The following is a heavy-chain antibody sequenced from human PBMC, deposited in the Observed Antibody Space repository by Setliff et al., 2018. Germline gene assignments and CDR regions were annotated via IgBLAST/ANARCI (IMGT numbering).Heavy chain of an antibody. V-gene: IGHV1-46*01. Sequence: GASVKVSCKATGYTLSRHYMHWARQAPGQGLEWMGIINPGGGSASIVQKFQGRVTMTSDTSTSTVYMEFTGLTSEDTAVYYCARAGVAAADGKGLLGYWGQGTLVTVSS. CDR3: ARAGVAAADGKGLLGY. CDR1: GYTLSRHY. J-gene: IGHJ4*02. CDR2: INPGGGSA. D-gene: IGHD6-13*01.